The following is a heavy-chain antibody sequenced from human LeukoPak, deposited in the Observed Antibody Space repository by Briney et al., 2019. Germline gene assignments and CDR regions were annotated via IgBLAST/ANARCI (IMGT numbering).Heavy chain of an antibody. J-gene: IGHJ5*02. D-gene: IGHD3-10*01. V-gene: IGHV4-4*07. CDR2: LYDSGST. CDR1: GASISNLY. CDR3: ARDSGTTGEVKFDP. Sequence: SETLSLTCTVSGASISNLYLSWIRQPAGKGLEWIGRLYDSGSTNYNPSLKSRVTMSVETSTNQFFLKMTSVTAADTGVYSCARDSGTTGEVKFDPWGRGTLVTVSS.